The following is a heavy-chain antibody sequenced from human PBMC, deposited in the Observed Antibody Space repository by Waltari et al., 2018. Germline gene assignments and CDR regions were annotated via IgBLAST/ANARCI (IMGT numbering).Heavy chain of an antibody. D-gene: IGHD5-12*01. CDR3: ARDQLIEMATITAYYYGMDV. CDR2: IIPIFETA. Sequence: QVQLVQSGAEVKKPGSSVKVSCKASGGTFSSYAISWVRQAPGQRLEWMGGIIPIFETANYAQKFQGRVTITADESTSTAYMELSSLRSEDTAVYYCARDQLIEMATITAYYYGMDVWGQGTTVTVSS. CDR1: GGTFSSYA. J-gene: IGHJ6*02. V-gene: IGHV1-69*13.